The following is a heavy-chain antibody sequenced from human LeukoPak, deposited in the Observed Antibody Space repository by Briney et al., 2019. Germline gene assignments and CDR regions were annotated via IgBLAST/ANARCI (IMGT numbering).Heavy chain of an antibody. Sequence: PGGSLRFSCAASGFTFSSYEMNWVSQAPGKGLEWVSYISSSGSTIYYADSVKGRFTISRDNAKNSLYLQMNSLRAEDTAVYYCARVPSPYYYDSSGSDYWGQGTLVTVSS. D-gene: IGHD3-22*01. V-gene: IGHV3-48*03. CDR1: GFTFSSYE. J-gene: IGHJ4*02. CDR2: ISSSGSTI. CDR3: ARVPSPYYYDSSGSDY.